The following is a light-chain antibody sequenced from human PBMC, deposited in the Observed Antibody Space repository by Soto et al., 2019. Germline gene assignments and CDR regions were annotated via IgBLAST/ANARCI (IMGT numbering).Light chain of an antibody. Sequence: EVVLTQSPGTPSLSPGEGATLSCRASQIVTGDYLAWYQQKPGQAPRLLMYDASTRATGIPDRFSGSGSGTDFTLIISRLEPEDFAVYYCQQYNNWPPGTFGQGTKVDIK. V-gene: IGKV3-20*01. J-gene: IGKJ1*01. CDR2: DAS. CDR3: QQYNNWPPGT. CDR1: QIVTGDY.